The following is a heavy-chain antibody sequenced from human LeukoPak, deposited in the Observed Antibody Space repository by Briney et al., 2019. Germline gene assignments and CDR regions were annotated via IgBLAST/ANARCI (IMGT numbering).Heavy chain of an antibody. CDR2: FDPENDET. Sequence: GASVKVSCKVSGYTLTELSMHWVRQAPGKGLEWMGGFDPENDETYSAQKFQGRVTMSEDTSTDTAYMELSSLRSEDTAVYYCANRKTVVAYYYYYGMDVWGQGTTVTVSS. V-gene: IGHV1-24*01. J-gene: IGHJ6*02. D-gene: IGHD2-2*01. CDR3: ANRKTVVAYYYYYGMDV. CDR1: GYTLTELS.